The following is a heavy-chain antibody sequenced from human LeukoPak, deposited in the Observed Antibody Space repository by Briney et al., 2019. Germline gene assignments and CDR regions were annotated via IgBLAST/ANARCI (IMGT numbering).Heavy chain of an antibody. CDR1: GGSIISYY. J-gene: IGHJ4*02. CDR3: ARAPTREGGGALFDY. CDR2: IYSSGST. D-gene: IGHD3-16*01. V-gene: IGHV4-4*07. Sequence: SETLSLTCTVSGGSIISYYWSWIRQPAGKGLEWIGRIYSSGSTNYNPSLKSRVTMSVDTSKNQFSLNLSSATAADTAVYYCARAPTREGGGALFDYWGQGTLVTVSS.